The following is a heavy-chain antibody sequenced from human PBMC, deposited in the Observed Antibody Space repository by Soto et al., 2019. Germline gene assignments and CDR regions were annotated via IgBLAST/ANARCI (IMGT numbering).Heavy chain of an antibody. CDR2: ISSSGSYI. CDR1: GFTFSSHS. D-gene: IGHD3-10*01. V-gene: IGHV3-21*01. J-gene: IGHJ4*02. CDR3: ASIPGGPPLRYFDY. Sequence: GGSLRLSCAASGFTFSSHSMNWVRQAPGKGLEWVSSISSSGSYIYYADSLNGRFAISRDNAKNSLYLQMNSLRAEDTAVYYCASIPGGPPLRYFDYWGQGTLVTVSS.